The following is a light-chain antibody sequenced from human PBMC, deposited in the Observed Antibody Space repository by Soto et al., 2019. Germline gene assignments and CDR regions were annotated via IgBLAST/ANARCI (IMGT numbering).Light chain of an antibody. J-gene: IGKJ1*01. CDR2: DAS. Sequence: DIHMTQSPSTLSASVGDRVTITCRASESINSWLAWYQQKPGKAPKVVIYDASNLESGVPSRFSGSGSGTEFTLTISSLQPDDFATYSCQQYHADPWTFGQGPKVDIK. V-gene: IGKV1-5*01. CDR1: ESINSW. CDR3: QQYHADPWT.